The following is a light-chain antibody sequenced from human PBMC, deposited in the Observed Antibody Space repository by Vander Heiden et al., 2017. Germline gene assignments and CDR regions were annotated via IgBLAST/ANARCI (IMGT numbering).Light chain of an antibody. CDR1: QSLVCHNGNTY. CDR2: KVS. V-gene: IGKV2D-30*01. Sequence: DVVMTQSPCAVHVNLGQQASISCRSSQSLVCHNGNTYLNWFQQRPGQSPRRLINKVSNWDSGVPDRSSGSGSGTDFTLNISRVVGEDVGVYYCMQGTHWPWTFGQGTKVEIK. J-gene: IGKJ1*01. CDR3: MQGTHWPWT.